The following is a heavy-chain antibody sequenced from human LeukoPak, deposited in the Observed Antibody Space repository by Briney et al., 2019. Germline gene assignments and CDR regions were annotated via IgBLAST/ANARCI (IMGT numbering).Heavy chain of an antibody. CDR3: AKDQAAGDYYYYGMDV. D-gene: IGHD6-13*01. V-gene: IGHV3-9*01. CDR1: GFTFDDYA. J-gene: IGHJ6*02. Sequence: GGSLRLSCAASGFTFDDYAMHWVRQAPGKGLEWVSGISWNSGSIGYADSMKGRFTISRDNAKNSLYLQMNSLRAEDTALYYCAKDQAAGDYYYYGMDVWGQGTTVTVSS. CDR2: ISWNSGSI.